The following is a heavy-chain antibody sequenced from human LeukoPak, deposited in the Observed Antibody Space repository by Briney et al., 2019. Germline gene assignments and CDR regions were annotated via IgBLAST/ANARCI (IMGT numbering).Heavy chain of an antibody. J-gene: IGHJ4*02. Sequence: ASVKVSCKASGYTFTGYYMHWVRQAPGRGLEWMGWINPNSGGTNYAQKFQGRVTMTRDKSISTAYLQWSSLKASDTAMYYCARGEGVVPAAIFAPYFDYWGQGTLVTVSS. V-gene: IGHV1-2*02. CDR3: ARGEGVVPAAIFAPYFDY. D-gene: IGHD2-2*01. CDR2: INPNSGGT. CDR1: GYTFTGYY.